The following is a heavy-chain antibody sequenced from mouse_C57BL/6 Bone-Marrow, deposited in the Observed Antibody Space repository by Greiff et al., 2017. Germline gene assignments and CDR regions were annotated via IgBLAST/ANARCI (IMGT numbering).Heavy chain of an antibody. Sequence: LVESGAELARPGASVKLSCKASGYTFTSYGISWVKQRTGQGLEWIGEIYPRSGNTYYNEKFKGKATLTADKSSSTAYMELRSLTSEDSAVYFCARSGGGNYWFAYWGQGTLVTVSA. V-gene: IGHV1-81*01. D-gene: IGHD2-1*01. J-gene: IGHJ3*01. CDR1: GYTFTSYG. CDR3: ARSGGGNYWFAY. CDR2: IYPRSGNT.